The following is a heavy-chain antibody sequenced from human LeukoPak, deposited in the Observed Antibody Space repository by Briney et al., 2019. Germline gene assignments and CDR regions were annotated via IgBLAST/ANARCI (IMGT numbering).Heavy chain of an antibody. D-gene: IGHD3-10*01. CDR2: FDPEDGET. CDR1: GYTLTELS. V-gene: IGHV1-24*01. CDR3: ATDSRRFGELPLFDY. J-gene: IGHJ4*02. Sequence: ASVKVSCKVSGYTLTELSMHWVRQAPGKGLEWMGGFDPEDGETIYAQKFQGRVAMTEDTSTDTAYMELSSLRSEDTAVYYCATDSRRFGELPLFDYWGQGTLVTVSS.